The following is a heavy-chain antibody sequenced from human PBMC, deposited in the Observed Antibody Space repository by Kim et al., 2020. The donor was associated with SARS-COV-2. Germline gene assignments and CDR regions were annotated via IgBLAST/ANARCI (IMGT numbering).Heavy chain of an antibody. CDR1: GGSISSSSYY. D-gene: IGHD3-22*01. CDR3: ARGVGGFYYDSSGYLLYNWFDP. CDR2: IYYSGST. V-gene: IGHV4-39*07. J-gene: IGHJ5*02. Sequence: SETLSLTCTVSGGSISSSSYYWGWIRQPPGKGLEWIGSIYYSGSTYYNPSLKSRVTISVDTSKNQFSLKLSSVTAADTAVYYCARGVGGFYYDSSGYLLYNWFDPWGQGTLVTVSS.